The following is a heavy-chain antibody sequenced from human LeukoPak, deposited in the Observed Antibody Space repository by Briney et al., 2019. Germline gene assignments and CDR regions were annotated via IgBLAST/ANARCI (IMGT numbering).Heavy chain of an antibody. CDR1: GYSFTSYW. Sequence: GESLKISCKGSGYSFTSYWIGWVRQMPGKGLEWMEIIYPGDSDTRYSPSFQGQVTISADKSISTAYLQWSSLKASDTAMYYCARVHSGYSGYYYYGFDYCGQGTLVTVSA. D-gene: IGHD5-12*01. CDR2: IYPGDSDT. V-gene: IGHV5-51*01. J-gene: IGHJ4*02. CDR3: ARVHSGYSGYYYYGFDY.